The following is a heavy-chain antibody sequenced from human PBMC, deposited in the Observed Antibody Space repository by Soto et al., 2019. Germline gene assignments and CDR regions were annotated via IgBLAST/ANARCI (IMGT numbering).Heavy chain of an antibody. CDR2: ISANGQGI. Sequence: GSLRLSCTASGFTFTYYAFSWVRQAPGKGLEWVSAISANGQGIYYADSVRGRFTISRDNSKNTVFLHMDSLRAEDAAVYYCAKDRDYPRDQFHYWGQGTLVTVSS. CDR1: GFTFTYYA. V-gene: IGHV3-23*01. J-gene: IGHJ4*02. CDR3: AKDRDYPRDQFHY. D-gene: IGHD2-2*01.